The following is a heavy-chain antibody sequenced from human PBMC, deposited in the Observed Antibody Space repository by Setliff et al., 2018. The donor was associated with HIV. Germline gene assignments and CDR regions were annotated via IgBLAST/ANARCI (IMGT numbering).Heavy chain of an antibody. Sequence: SETLSLTCAVYGGSFTNYFWSWIRQSPGKGLVWIGEINHSGRTKYNPSLKNRLGITLDKPRNQFSLKLTSVTAADTAVYYCAIARSSWYNTSPYYFDSWGQGTLVTVSS. V-gene: IGHV4-34*09. J-gene: IGHJ4*02. CDR2: INHSGRT. D-gene: IGHD1-20*01. CDR1: GGSFTNYF. CDR3: AIARSSWYNTSPYYFDS.